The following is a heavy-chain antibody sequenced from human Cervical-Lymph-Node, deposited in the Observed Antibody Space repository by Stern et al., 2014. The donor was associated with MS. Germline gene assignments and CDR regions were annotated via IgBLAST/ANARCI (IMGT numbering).Heavy chain of an antibody. CDR2: IYSTGTT. J-gene: IGHJ4*02. CDR3: ARGGEGWNSYYFDY. D-gene: IGHD1-7*01. Sequence: VQLEESGPGLVKPSQTLSLSCSVSGGSITSGSYYWTWIRQPAGKGPEXIGSIYSTGTTNYNPSINSRGSMPLDTSENQFSLKVISLTAADTAVYYCARGGEGWNSYYFDYWGQGTLVTVSS. V-gene: IGHV4-61*02. CDR1: GGSITSGSYY.